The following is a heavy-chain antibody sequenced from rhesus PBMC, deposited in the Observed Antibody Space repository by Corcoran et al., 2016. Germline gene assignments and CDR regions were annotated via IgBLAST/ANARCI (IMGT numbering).Heavy chain of an antibody. D-gene: IGHD1-44*02. CDR3: ARSGIVVGRTPYYLDY. J-gene: IGHJ4*01. CDR2: SYVNRTST. V-gene: IGHV4S10*01. CDR1: GGSISDSYR. Sequence: QVQLQESGPGVVKPTETLSLTCAGSGGSISDSYRWSWFSEPPGKGLEGIGDSYVNRTSTNTKHALKSRVTITKATSKTPVSLKLRSVTVAATAVYYCARSGIVVGRTPYYLDYWGQGVLVTVSS.